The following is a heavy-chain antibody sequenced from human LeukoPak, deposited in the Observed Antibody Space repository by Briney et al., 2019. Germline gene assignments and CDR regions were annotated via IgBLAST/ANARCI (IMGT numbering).Heavy chain of an antibody. V-gene: IGHV4-59*08. J-gene: IGHJ3*02. D-gene: IGHD6-19*01. CDR3: ARATSPYSSGWHPFDI. CDR2: IYYSGST. CDR1: GASISSYY. Sequence: KPSETLSLTCTVSGASISSYYWSWIRQPPGKGLVWIGYIYYSGSTNYNPSLESRVTISVDTSKNQFSLKMSSVTAADTAVYYCARATSPYSSGWHPFDIWGQGTMVTVSS.